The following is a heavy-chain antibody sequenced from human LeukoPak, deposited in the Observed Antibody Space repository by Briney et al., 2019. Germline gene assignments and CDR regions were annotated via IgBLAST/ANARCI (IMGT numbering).Heavy chain of an antibody. CDR3: ARDHARMVRGVIYGYFDY. CDR2: IKQDGSEK. CDR1: GFIFGSYW. J-gene: IGHJ4*02. D-gene: IGHD3-10*01. Sequence: GGSLRLSCAASGFIFGSYWMSWVRQAPGKGLEWVANIKQDGSEKYYVDSVKGRFTISRDNAKNSLYLQMNSLRAEDTAVYSCARDHARMVRGVIYGYFDYWGQGTLVTVSS. V-gene: IGHV3-7*01.